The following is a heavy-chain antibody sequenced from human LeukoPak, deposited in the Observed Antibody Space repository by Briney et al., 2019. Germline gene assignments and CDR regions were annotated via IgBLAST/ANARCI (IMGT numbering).Heavy chain of an antibody. D-gene: IGHD1-26*01. CDR3: ATAPPGGSYFAV. V-gene: IGHV1-24*01. CDR2: FDPEDGET. J-gene: IGHJ4*02. CDR1: GYTLTELS. Sequence: ASVKVSCKVSGYTLTELSMHWVRQAPGKGLEWVGGFDPEDGETIYAQKFQGRVTMTEDTSTDTAYMELSSLRSEDTAVYYCATAPPGGSYFAVWGQGTLVTVSS.